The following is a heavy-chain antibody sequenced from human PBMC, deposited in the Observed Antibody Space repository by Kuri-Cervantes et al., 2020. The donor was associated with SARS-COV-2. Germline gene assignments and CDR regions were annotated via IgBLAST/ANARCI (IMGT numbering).Heavy chain of an antibody. V-gene: IGHV4-59*01. CDR1: YASMTSFY. Sequence: ESLKISCTVSYASMTSFYWSWIRQSPGRGLEWIGYMYYTGKSNYNPSLESRVSMSLAASESRFFLTLTSVTTADTALYYCASGNDFSLDYWGQGILVTVSS. J-gene: IGHJ4*02. CDR2: MYYTGKS. D-gene: IGHD4-11*01. CDR3: ASGNDFSLDY.